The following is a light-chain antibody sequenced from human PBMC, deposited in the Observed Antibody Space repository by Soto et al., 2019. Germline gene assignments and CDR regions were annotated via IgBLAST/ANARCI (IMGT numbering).Light chain of an antibody. J-gene: IGKJ1*01. CDR1: QSINSNY. Sequence: EIVLTQSPGTLSLSPGERATLSCRASQSINSNYLAWYQQKPGQGPRPLMYGASSRATGIPDRFSGSGSGTDFTLTISRLEPEDFAVYYCQQDDSSPRTFGQGTKVEIK. CDR3: QQDDSSPRT. V-gene: IGKV3-20*01. CDR2: GAS.